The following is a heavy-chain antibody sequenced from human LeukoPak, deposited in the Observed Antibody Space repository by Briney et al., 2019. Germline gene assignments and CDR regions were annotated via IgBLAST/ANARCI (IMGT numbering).Heavy chain of an antibody. J-gene: IGHJ6*02. V-gene: IGHV4-39*01. CDR3: AQGAPYGMDV. Sequence: SETLSLTCTVSGGSISSSSYYWGWIRRPPGTGLEWIGSIYYSGSTYYNPSLKSRVTISVDTSKNQFSLKLSSVTAADTAVYYCAQGAPYGMDVWGQGTTVTVSS. CDR2: IYYSGST. CDR1: GGSISSSSYY. D-gene: IGHD1-26*01.